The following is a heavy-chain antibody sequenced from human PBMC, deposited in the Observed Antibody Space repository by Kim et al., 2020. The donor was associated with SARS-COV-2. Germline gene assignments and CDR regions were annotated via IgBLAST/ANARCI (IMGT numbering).Heavy chain of an antibody. J-gene: IGHJ4*02. CDR1: GFTFDDYA. D-gene: IGHD3-22*01. Sequence: GGSLRLSCAASGFTFDDYAMHWVRQAPGKGLEWVSGISWNSGSIGYADSVKGRFTISRDNAKNSLYLQMNSLRVEDTALYYCAKTPHYDSSGYYDYWGQGALVTVSS. V-gene: IGHV3-9*01. CDR3: AKTPHYDSSGYYDY. CDR2: ISWNSGSI.